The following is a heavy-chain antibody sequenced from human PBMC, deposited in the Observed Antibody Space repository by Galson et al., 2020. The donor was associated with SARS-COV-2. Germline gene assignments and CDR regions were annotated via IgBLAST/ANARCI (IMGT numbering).Heavy chain of an antibody. D-gene: IGHD3-10*01. CDR1: GDSITSGRYY. V-gene: IGHV4-31*03. Sequence: ASETLSLTCIVSGDSITSGRYYWNWIRHHPGKGLEWIGNINDSGTAKYNPSLRSRLSISGDTSKNQVSLKLTSVTAADTAVYYCARGAGPTYSDRGVIIALDQWGQGILVTVSS. J-gene: IGHJ4*02. CDR3: ARGAGPTYSDRGVIIALDQ. CDR2: INDSGTA.